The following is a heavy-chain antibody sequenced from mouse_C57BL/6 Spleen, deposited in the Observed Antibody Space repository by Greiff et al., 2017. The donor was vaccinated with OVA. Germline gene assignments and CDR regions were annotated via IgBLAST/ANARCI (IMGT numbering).Heavy chain of an antibody. CDR3: ARSHGNLFAY. CDR2: IYPGDGDT. V-gene: IGHV1-82*01. D-gene: IGHD2-1*01. CDR1: GYAFSSSW. Sequence: QVQLKESGPELVKPGASVKISCKASGYAFSSSWMNWVKQRPGKGLEWIGRIYPGDGDTNYNGKFKGKATLTADKSSSTAYMQLSSLTSEDSAVYFCARSHGNLFAYWGQGTLVTVSA. J-gene: IGHJ3*01.